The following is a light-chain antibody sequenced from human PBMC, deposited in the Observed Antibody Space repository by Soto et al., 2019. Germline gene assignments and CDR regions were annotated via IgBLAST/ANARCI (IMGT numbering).Light chain of an antibody. V-gene: IGKV3-11*01. CDR3: QQRSNWPPIT. Sequence: EIVLTQSPATLSLSPGERATLSCRASQSVSSYLAWYQQKPGQAPRLIIYDASNRSTGIPARFSGSGSLTDFTLTISSLEPEDFAVYYCQQRSNWPPITFGQGTRLEIK. CDR1: QSVSSY. CDR2: DAS. J-gene: IGKJ5*01.